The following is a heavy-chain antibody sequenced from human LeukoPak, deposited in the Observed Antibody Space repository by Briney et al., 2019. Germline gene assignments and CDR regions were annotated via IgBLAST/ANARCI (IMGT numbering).Heavy chain of an antibody. J-gene: IGHJ4*02. CDR2: INPNSGGT. CDR3: ARVGSSSWQLFDY. Sequence: EASVKVSCKASGYTFTGYYMHWVRQAPGQGLEWMGWINPNSGGTGYAEKFQGRVTMTRDTSISTAYMELSSLRSDDTAVYYCARVGSSSWQLFDYWGQGTLVTVSS. D-gene: IGHD6-13*01. V-gene: IGHV1-2*02. CDR1: GYTFTGYY.